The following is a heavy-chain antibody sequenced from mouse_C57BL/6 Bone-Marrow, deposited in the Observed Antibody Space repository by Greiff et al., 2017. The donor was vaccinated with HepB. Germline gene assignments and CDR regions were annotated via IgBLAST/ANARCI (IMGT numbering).Heavy chain of an antibody. D-gene: IGHD1-1*01. Sequence: QVQLQQPGAELVKPGASVKMSCKASGYTFTSYWITWVKQRPGQGLEWIGDIYPGSGSTNYNEKFKSKATLTVDTSSSTAYMQLSSLTSEDSAVYYCARKELIRGAWFAYWGQGTLVTVSA. CDR1: GYTFTSYW. V-gene: IGHV1-55*01. CDR2: IYPGSGST. CDR3: ARKELIRGAWFAY. J-gene: IGHJ3*01.